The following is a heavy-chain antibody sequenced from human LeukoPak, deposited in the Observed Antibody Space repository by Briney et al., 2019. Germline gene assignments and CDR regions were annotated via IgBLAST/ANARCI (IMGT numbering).Heavy chain of an antibody. CDR1: GGSISSGGYS. CDR3: ARVTAMPLGWGNYGMDV. CDR2: IYHSGST. Sequence: SETLSLTCAVSGGSISSGGYSWSWIRQPPGKGLEWIGYIYHSGSTYYNPSLKSRVTISVDRSKNQFSLKLSSVTAADTAVYYCARVTAMPLGWGNYGMDVWGQGTTVTVSS. V-gene: IGHV4-30-2*01. J-gene: IGHJ6*02. D-gene: IGHD5-18*01.